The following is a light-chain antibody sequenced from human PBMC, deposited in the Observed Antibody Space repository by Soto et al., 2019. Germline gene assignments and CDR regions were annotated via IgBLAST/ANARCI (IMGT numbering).Light chain of an antibody. CDR2: GNS. CDR1: SSNIGAGYD. CDR3: QSYDSSPSGSVV. Sequence: QSALTQPPSVSGAPGQRVTISCTGSSSNIGAGYDVHWYQQLPGTAPKLLIYGNSNRPSGVPDRFSGSKSGTSASLAITGFQAEDEADSYCQSYDSSPSGSVVFGGGTKLTVL. V-gene: IGLV1-40*01. J-gene: IGLJ2*01.